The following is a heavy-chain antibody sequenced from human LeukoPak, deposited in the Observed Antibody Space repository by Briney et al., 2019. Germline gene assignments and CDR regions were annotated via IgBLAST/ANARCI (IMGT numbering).Heavy chain of an antibody. CDR1: GGSFSGYY. CDR2: ISHSGST. CDR3: ARPLSMATIGFDS. V-gene: IGHV4-34*01. J-gene: IGHJ4*02. Sequence: SETLSLTCAVYGGSFSGYYWSWIRQPPGKGLEWVGSISHSGSTFYNPSLKSRVTISVDTSTNQFSLRLSSATAADTAVYYCARPLSMATIGFDSWGQGTLVTVSS. D-gene: IGHD5-24*01.